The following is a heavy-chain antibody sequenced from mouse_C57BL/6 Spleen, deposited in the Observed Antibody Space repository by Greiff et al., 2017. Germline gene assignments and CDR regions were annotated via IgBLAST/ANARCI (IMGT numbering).Heavy chain of an antibody. CDR3: TPLYYGNYAFAY. D-gene: IGHD2-1*01. Sequence: VQLQQSGAELAKPGASVKLSCKASGYTFTSYWMHWVKQRPGQGLEWIGYINPSSGYTKYNQKFKDPATLTADKSNSTSYMQLSSLTYEDSAVYYCTPLYYGNYAFAYWGQGTLVTVSA. V-gene: IGHV1-7*01. J-gene: IGHJ3*01. CDR1: GYTFTSYW. CDR2: INPSSGYT.